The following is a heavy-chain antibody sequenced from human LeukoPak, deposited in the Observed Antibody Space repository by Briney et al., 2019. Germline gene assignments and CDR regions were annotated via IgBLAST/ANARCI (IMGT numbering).Heavy chain of an antibody. CDR2: IKQDGSEK. D-gene: IGHD2-15*01. CDR3: ARAQHELLRAFDI. J-gene: IGHJ3*02. V-gene: IGHV3-7*01. Sequence: GGSLRLSCAASGFTFSSYWMSWVRQAPGKGLEWVANIKQDGSEKYYVDSVKGRFTISRDNAKNSLYLQMISLRAEDTAVYYCARAQHELLRAFDIWGQGTMVTVSS. CDR1: GFTFSSYW.